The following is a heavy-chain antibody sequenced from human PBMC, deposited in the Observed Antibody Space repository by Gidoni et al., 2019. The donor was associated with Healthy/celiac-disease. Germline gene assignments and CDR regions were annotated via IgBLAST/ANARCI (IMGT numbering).Heavy chain of an antibody. CDR2: ISYDGSNK. CDR1: GFTFSSYG. V-gene: IGHV3-30*18. CDR3: AKDRGCSGGSCYYYYYGMDV. J-gene: IGHJ6*02. Sequence: HVQLVESGGGVVQPGRSLRLSCAASGFTFSSYGLPWVRQAPGKGREWVAVISYDGSNKYYADSVKGRFTISRDNSKNTLYLQMNSLRAEDTAVYYCAKDRGCSGGSCYYYYYGMDVWGQGTTVTVSS. D-gene: IGHD2-15*01.